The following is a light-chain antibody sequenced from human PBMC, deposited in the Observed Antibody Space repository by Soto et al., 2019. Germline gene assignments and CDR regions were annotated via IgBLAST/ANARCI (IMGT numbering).Light chain of an antibody. J-gene: IGLJ1*01. CDR1: SSNIGAGYD. V-gene: IGLV1-40*01. Sequence: QSVLTQPPSVSGAPGQRVTISCTGSSSNIGAGYDVHWYQQLPGTAPKLVIYGTTNRPSGVPDRFSGSKLGTSASLAITGLQAEDEADYYCQSYDGTLSGSYVFGIGTKVTVL. CDR2: GTT. CDR3: QSYDGTLSGSYV.